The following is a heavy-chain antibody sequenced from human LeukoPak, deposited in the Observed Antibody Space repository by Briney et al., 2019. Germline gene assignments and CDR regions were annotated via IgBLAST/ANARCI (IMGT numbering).Heavy chain of an antibody. CDR1: GGSISSSSYY. CDR2: IYYSGST. D-gene: IGHD6-19*01. J-gene: IGHJ3*02. CDR3: ARDRSPNSSGWYQAAFDI. V-gene: IGHV4-39*02. Sequence: PSETLSLTCTVSGGSISSSSYYWGWIRQPPGKGLEWIGSIYYSGSTYYNPSLKSRVTISVDTSKNQFSLKLSSVTAADTAVYYCARDRSPNSSGWYQAAFDIWGQGTMVTVSS.